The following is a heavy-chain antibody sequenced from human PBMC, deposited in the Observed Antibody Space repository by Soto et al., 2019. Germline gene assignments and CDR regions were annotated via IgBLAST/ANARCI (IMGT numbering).Heavy chain of an antibody. D-gene: IGHD6-19*01. Sequence: GGSLRLSCAASGFTFGAFAMAWVRQRPGNGLEWVSSLSGGGGSTYYADSVKGRFTISRDNSKNTLYLQMNSLRAEDTAVYYCAIPSGLTVTGPDYWGQGTLVTVSS. V-gene: IGHV3-23*01. CDR3: AIPSGLTVTGPDY. CDR2: LSGGGGST. J-gene: IGHJ4*02. CDR1: GFTFGAFA.